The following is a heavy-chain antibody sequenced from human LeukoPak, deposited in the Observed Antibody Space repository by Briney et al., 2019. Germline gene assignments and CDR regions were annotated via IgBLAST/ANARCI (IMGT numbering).Heavy chain of an antibody. J-gene: IGHJ6*02. CDR1: GFTFSSYA. CDR2: ISGSGGST. D-gene: IGHD2-2*01. V-gene: IGHV3-23*01. Sequence: GGSLRLSCAASGFTFSSYAMSWVRQAPGKGLEWVSAISGSGGSTYYADSVKGRFTISRDNSKNTLYLQMNSLRAEDTAVYYYAKDIVVVPAAFETYYYYGMDVWGQGTTVTVSS. CDR3: AKDIVVVPAAFETYYYYGMDV.